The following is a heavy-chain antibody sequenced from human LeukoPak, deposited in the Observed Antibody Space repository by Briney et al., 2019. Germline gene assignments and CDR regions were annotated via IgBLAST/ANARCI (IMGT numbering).Heavy chain of an antibody. Sequence: GGSLRLSCAASGFTFSSYWMSWVRQAPGKGLEWVANIKEDGSEKYYVASVKGRFSISRDNAKNSLYLQMSSLRAEVTAVYYCASGGQLGYWGQGTLVTVSS. CDR3: ASGGQLGY. CDR1: GFTFSSYW. CDR2: IKEDGSEK. V-gene: IGHV3-7*01. D-gene: IGHD3-10*01. J-gene: IGHJ4*02.